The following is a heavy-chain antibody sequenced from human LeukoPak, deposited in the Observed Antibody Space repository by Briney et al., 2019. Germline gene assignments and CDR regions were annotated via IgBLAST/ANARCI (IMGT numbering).Heavy chain of an antibody. V-gene: IGHV3-23*01. CDR2: VSSSGDIT. Sequence: GGSLRLSCAASGFTFSNYALKWVRQAPGAGLEWVSSVSSSGDITYYADAVKGRFTISRDNSKSTLYLQMNSLRAEDTAVYYCAKEPYPWLGGDCSGTSCPYWGQGTLVTVSS. D-gene: IGHD2-2*01. CDR1: GFTFSNYA. CDR3: AKEPYPWLGGDCSGTSCPY. J-gene: IGHJ4*02.